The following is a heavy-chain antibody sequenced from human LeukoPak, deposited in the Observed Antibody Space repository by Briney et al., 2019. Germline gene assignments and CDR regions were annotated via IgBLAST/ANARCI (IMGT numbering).Heavy chain of an antibody. CDR3: ARSGYSGYERYNWFDP. CDR2: IYYSGST. J-gene: IGHJ5*02. CDR1: GASIISHDYY. Sequence: PSETLSLTCTVSGASIISHDYYWSWIRQPPGKGLEWIGYIYYSGSTNYNPSLKSRVTISVDTSKNQFSLKLSSVTAADTAVYYCARSGYSGYERYNWFDPWGQGTLVTVSS. V-gene: IGHV4-61*08. D-gene: IGHD5-12*01.